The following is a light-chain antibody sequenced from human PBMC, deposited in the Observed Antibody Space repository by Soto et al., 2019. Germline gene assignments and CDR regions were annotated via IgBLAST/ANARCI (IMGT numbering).Light chain of an antibody. Sequence: QSVLTQPPSASAAPGQRVTISCSGTISNIGDNHVSWYQQVPGKAPKLMIYEVTIRPSGVSDRFSGSKSGNTASLTVSGLQAEDEADYYCSSYTGGNPSYVFGTGTKVTVL. J-gene: IGLJ1*01. CDR1: ISNIGDNH. CDR2: EVT. CDR3: SSYTGGNPSYV. V-gene: IGLV2-8*01.